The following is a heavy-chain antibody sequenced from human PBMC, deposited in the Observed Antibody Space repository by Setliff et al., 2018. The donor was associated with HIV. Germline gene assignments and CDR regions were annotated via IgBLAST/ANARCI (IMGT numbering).Heavy chain of an antibody. D-gene: IGHD2-15*01. V-gene: IGHV3-9*03. CDR3: AKGRCSGSSCYFDY. Sequence: LSCAASGFTFDDYAMHWVRQAPGKGLEWVSGISWNSGTIGYADSVKGRFTISRDNAKNSLYLQMSSLRAEDMALYYCAKGRCSGSSCYFDYWGQGTLVTVSS. CDR2: ISWNSGTI. J-gene: IGHJ4*02. CDR1: GFTFDDYA.